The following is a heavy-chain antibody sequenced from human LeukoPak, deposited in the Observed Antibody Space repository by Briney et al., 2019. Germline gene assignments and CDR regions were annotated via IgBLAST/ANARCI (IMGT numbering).Heavy chain of an antibody. J-gene: IGHJ4*02. D-gene: IGHD6-13*01. CDR1: GGTFSSYA. Sequence: SVKVSCKASGGTFSSYAISWVRQAPGQGLEWMGGIIPIFGTANYAQKFQGRVTVTADESTSTAYMELSSLRSEDTAVYYCARDPGSSWYLFDYWGQGTLVTVSS. CDR3: ARDPGSSWYLFDY. CDR2: IIPIFGTA. V-gene: IGHV1-69*13.